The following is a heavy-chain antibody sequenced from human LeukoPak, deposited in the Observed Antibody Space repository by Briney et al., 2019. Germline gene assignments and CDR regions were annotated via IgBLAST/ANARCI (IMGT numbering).Heavy chain of an antibody. Sequence: SETLSLTCSVSGDSISNFYWSWVRQPPGKGLEWIGYIDYSGSTSYNPSLKSRVTISIDTSKNQFSLRLSSVAAADTAVYFCARGLSSTRWESDYWGQGTLVTVSS. V-gene: IGHV4-59*01. CDR3: ARGLSSTRWESDY. J-gene: IGHJ4*02. CDR1: GDSISNFY. CDR2: IDYSGST. D-gene: IGHD6-13*01.